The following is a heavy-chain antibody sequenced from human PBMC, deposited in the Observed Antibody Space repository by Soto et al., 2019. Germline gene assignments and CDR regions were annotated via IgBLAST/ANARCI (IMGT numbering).Heavy chain of an antibody. D-gene: IGHD6-13*01. CDR3: AKDEPGIAAADPYHFDY. V-gene: IGHV3-23*01. CDR1: GFTFSSYA. J-gene: IGHJ4*02. Sequence: EVQLLESGGGLVQPGGSLRLSCAASGFTFSSYAMSWVRQAPGKGLEWVSAISGSGGSTYYADSVKGRFTISRDNSKNTLYLQMNSRRAEDTAVYYCAKDEPGIAAADPYHFDYWGQGTLVTVSS. CDR2: ISGSGGST.